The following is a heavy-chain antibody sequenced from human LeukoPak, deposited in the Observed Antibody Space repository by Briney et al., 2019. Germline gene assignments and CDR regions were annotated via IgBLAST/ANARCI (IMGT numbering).Heavy chain of an antibody. Sequence: SQTLSLTCTVSGGSISSGGYYWSWIRQHPGKGLERIGYIYYSGSTYYNPSLKSRVTISVDTSKNQFSLKLSSVTAADTAVCYCARVPKETAMIFDYWGQGTLVTVSS. D-gene: IGHD5-18*01. CDR1: GGSISSGGYY. CDR2: IYYSGST. J-gene: IGHJ4*02. CDR3: ARVPKETAMIFDY. V-gene: IGHV4-31*03.